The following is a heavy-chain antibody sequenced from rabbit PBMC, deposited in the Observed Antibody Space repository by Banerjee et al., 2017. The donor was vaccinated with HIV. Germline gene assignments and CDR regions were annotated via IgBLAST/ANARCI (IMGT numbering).Heavy chain of an antibody. Sequence: QEQLVESGGGLVQPGASLTLTCTASGFSFSSGYWICWVRQAPGKGLEWIGCIDPVFGSTYYASWVNGRFTISSHNAQNTLYLQLNSLTAADTATYFCVRDRRYDDYGDYVRTRLDLWGPGTLVTVS. D-gene: IGHD2-1*01. V-gene: IGHV1S45*01. CDR2: IDPVFGST. J-gene: IGHJ6*01. CDR1: GFSFSSGYW. CDR3: VRDRRYDDYGDYVRTRLDL.